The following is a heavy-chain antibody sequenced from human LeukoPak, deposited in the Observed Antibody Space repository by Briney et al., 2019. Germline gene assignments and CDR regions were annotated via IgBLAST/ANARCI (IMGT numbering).Heavy chain of an antibody. CDR3: ARGGRIFPPATYYFDY. D-gene: IGHD2-15*01. CDR2: IYYSGST. Sequence: SETLSLTCTVSGDSISSYYWSWIRQPPGKGLEWMGYIYYSGSTDYNPSLKRRVTISVDTSNNQFTLNLSSVTAADTAVYDCARGGRIFPPATYYFDYWGQGTLVTVSS. V-gene: IGHV4-59*01. CDR1: GDSISSYY. J-gene: IGHJ4*02.